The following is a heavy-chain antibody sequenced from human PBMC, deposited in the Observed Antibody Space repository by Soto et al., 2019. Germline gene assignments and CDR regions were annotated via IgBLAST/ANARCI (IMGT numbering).Heavy chain of an antibody. CDR3: AKGGRQWLVTSDFNY. D-gene: IGHD6-19*01. J-gene: IGHJ4*02. CDR2: VSHDGRNT. Sequence: VQLVESGGGVVQPGRSLRLSCAASGFTFSDYAMHWVRQAPGKGLEWVAVVSHDGRNTHYADSVKGRFTISRDSPKHTVSLEMTSLRAEDTAGDYCAKGGRQWLVTSDFNYWGQGALVTVSS. CDR1: GFTFSDYA. V-gene: IGHV3-30*18.